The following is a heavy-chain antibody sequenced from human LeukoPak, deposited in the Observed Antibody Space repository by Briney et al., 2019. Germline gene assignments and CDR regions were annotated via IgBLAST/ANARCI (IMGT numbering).Heavy chain of an antibody. CDR1: GGSISSYY. D-gene: IGHD3-10*01. CDR2: IYYSGST. V-gene: IGHV4-59*01. CDR3: ARDSESNYGFDF. Sequence: ETMSLTCTVSGGSISSYYWSWIRQAPGKGLEWIGYIYYSGSTNYNPSLKSRVTISVGTSKNQFSLKLNSVTAADTAVYYCARDSESNYGFDFWGQGTLVPVSS. J-gene: IGHJ4*01.